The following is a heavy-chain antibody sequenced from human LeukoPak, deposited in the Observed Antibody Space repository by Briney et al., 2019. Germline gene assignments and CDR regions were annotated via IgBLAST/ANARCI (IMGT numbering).Heavy chain of an antibody. V-gene: IGHV2-70*11. Sequence: SGPALVKPTQTLTLTCTFSGFSLSTSGMCVSWIRQPPGKALEWLARIDWDDDKYYSTSLKTRLTISKDTSKNQVVLTMTNMDPVDTATYYCARTRISTVTHYFDYWGQGTLVTVSS. D-gene: IGHD4-17*01. CDR3: ARTRISTVTHYFDY. CDR1: GFSLSTSGMC. J-gene: IGHJ4*02. CDR2: IDWDDDK.